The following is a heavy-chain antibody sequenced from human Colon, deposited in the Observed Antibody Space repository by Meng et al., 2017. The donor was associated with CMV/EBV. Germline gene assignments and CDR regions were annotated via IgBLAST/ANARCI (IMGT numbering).Heavy chain of an antibody. CDR2: IKEDGSQK. Sequence: GGSLRLSCAASGFIFSNYWMSWARQAPGKGLEWVANIKEDGSQKYYVDSVKGRFTISRDNAKKSLYLQMNSLRAEDTAVYYCARDVYCTNGICSYHHYGMDVWGQGTTVTVSS. CDR1: GFIFSNYW. D-gene: IGHD2-8*01. CDR3: ARDVYCTNGICSYHHYGMDV. J-gene: IGHJ6*02. V-gene: IGHV3-7*01.